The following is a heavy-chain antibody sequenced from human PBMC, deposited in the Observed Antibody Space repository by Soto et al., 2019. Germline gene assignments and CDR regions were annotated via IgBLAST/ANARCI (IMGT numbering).Heavy chain of an antibody. CDR2: ISSSSSTI. J-gene: IGHJ6*02. V-gene: IGHV3-48*02. CDR1: GFTFSSYS. Sequence: GGSLRLSCAASGFTFSSYSMNWVRQAPGKGLEWVSYISSSSSTIYYADSVKGRFTISRDNAKNSLYLQMNSLRDEDTAVYYCARDPEGGYYGSGSYYYYYYGMDVWGQGTTVTVSS. D-gene: IGHD3-10*01. CDR3: ARDPEGGYYGSGSYYYYYYGMDV.